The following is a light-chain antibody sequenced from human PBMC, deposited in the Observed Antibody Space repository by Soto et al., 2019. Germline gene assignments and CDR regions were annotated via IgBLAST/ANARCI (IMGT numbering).Light chain of an antibody. V-gene: IGLV1-47*01. CDR2: RNS. CDR1: SSNIGSNY. J-gene: IGLJ2*01. CDR3: AAWDDSLSGVV. Sequence: QSVLTQPPSASGTPGQRVTISCSGSSSNIGSNYVYWYQQLPGTVPQLLIYRNSERPSGVPDRFSGSKSGTSASLAISGRRSEDEADYYCAAWDDSLSGVVFGGGTKL.